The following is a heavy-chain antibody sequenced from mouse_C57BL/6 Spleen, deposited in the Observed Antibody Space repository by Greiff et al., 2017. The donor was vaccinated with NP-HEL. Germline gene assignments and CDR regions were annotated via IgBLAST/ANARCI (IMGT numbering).Heavy chain of an antibody. D-gene: IGHD3-2*02. J-gene: IGHJ4*01. CDR1: GYTFTSYW. V-gene: IGHV1-55*01. CDR3: ARMMKTAQANYAMDY. Sequence: QVQLQQPGAELVKPGASVKMSCKASGYTFTSYWITWVKQRPGQGLEWIGDIYPGSGSTNYNEKFKSKATLTVDTPSSTAYMQVSSLTSEDSAVYYCARMMKTAQANYAMDYWGQGTSVTVSS. CDR2: IYPGSGST.